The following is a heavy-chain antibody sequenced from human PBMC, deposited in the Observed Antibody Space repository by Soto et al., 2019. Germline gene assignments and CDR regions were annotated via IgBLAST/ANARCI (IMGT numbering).Heavy chain of an antibody. V-gene: IGHV5-10-1*01. CDR3: ARNYYDSSGYSRWFDP. J-gene: IGHJ5*02. Sequence: PGESLKISCKGSGYSVTSYWISWVRQMPGKGLEWMGRIDPSDSYTNYSPSFQGHVTISADKSISTAYLQWSSLKASDTAMYYCARNYYDSSGYSRWFDPWGQGTLVTVSS. D-gene: IGHD3-22*01. CDR1: GYSVTSYW. CDR2: IDPSDSYT.